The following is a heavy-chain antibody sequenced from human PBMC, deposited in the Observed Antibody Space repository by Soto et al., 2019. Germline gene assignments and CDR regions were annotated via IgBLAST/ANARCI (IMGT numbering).Heavy chain of an antibody. V-gene: IGHV3-74*01. D-gene: IGHD3-10*01. CDR3: ARGWFGPDV. Sequence: EVQLVESGGGLVQPGGSRRLSCAAPEFTFSGGPVHWVRQAPGKGLVWVSGIDKVGTDSTYADSVKGRFTSSRDNAKNTVYLQMNSLRVEDTAVYYCARGWFGPDVWGKGTTVTVSS. CDR1: EFTFSGGP. CDR2: IDKVGTDS. J-gene: IGHJ6*03.